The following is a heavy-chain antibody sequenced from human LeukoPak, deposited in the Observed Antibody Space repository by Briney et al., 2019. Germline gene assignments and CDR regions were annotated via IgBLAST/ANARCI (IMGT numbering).Heavy chain of an antibody. CDR2: IKQDGSEK. J-gene: IGHJ6*02. CDR1: GFTFSSYW. Sequence: PGGSLRLSCAASGFTFSSYWMSWVRQAPGKGLEWVANIKQDGSEKYYVDSVKGRFTISRDNAKNSPYLQMNSLRAEDTAVYYCARSLHCSSTSCPLGMDVWGQGTTVTVSS. CDR3: ARSLHCSSTSCPLGMDV. D-gene: IGHD2-2*01. V-gene: IGHV3-7*01.